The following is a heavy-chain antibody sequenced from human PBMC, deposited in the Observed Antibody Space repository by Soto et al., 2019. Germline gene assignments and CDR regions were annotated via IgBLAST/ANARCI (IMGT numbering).Heavy chain of an antibody. D-gene: IGHD3-3*01. CDR2: IYWDDDK. Sequence: QITLKESGPTLVKPTQTLTLTCTFSGFSLSTSGVGVGWIRQPPGKALEWLALIYWDDDKRYSPSLKSRLTITKDTSKNQVVLTMTNMDPVDTATYYCAHSPRRVFGVVIRPQYYFDYWGQGTLVTVSS. J-gene: IGHJ4*02. CDR3: AHSPRRVFGVVIRPQYYFDY. V-gene: IGHV2-5*02. CDR1: GFSLSTSGVG.